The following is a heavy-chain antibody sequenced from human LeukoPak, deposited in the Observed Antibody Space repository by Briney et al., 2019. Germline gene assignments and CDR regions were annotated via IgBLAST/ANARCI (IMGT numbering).Heavy chain of an antibody. Sequence: ASVKVSCKASGYTFTSYGISWVRQAPGQGLEWMGWISAYNGNTNYAQKLQGRVTMTTDTSTSTAYMELRSLSSDDTAVYYCARRRAVAGTDTYYYYYYMDVWGKGTTVTVSS. CDR1: GYTFTSYG. J-gene: IGHJ6*03. V-gene: IGHV1-18*01. CDR2: ISAYNGNT. D-gene: IGHD6-19*01. CDR3: ARRRAVAGTDTYYYYYYMDV.